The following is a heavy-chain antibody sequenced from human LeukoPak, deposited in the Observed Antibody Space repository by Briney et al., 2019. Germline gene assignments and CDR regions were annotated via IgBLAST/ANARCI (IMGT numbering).Heavy chain of an antibody. Sequence: ASVKVSCKASGYTFTSYDINWVRQATGQGLEWMGWMNPNSGNTGYAQKFQGRVTMTGNTSISTAYMELSSLRSEDTAVYYCAKSMVRGVDDAFDIWGQGTMVTVSS. J-gene: IGHJ3*02. CDR2: MNPNSGNT. CDR1: GYTFTSYD. V-gene: IGHV1-8*01. D-gene: IGHD3-10*01. CDR3: AKSMVRGVDDAFDI.